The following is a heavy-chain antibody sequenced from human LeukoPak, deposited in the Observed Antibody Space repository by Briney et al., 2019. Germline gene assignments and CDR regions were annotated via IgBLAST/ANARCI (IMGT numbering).Heavy chain of an antibody. V-gene: IGHV3-48*03. CDR2: ISSSGSTI. Sequence: PGGSLRLSCAASGFTFSSYEMNWVRQAPGKGLEWVSYISSSGSTIYYADSVKGRFTISRDNAKNSLYLQMNSLRAEDTAVYYCARVADYDFWSGYTRYYFDYWGQGTLVTVSS. CDR3: ARVADYDFWSGYTRYYFDY. D-gene: IGHD3-3*01. J-gene: IGHJ4*02. CDR1: GFTFSSYE.